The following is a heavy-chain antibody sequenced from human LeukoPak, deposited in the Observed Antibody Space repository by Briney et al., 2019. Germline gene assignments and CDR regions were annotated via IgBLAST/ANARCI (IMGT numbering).Heavy chain of an antibody. CDR1: GFTFSSYA. J-gene: IGHJ3*02. Sequence: PGGSLRLSCAASGFTFSSYAMTWVRQGPGKGLEWVSDISGGGGSTYYADSVKGRFTISRDNSKNTLYLQMHSLRAEDTAVYHCAIYGGSGTNAFDMWGQGKMVTVSS. V-gene: IGHV3-23*01. CDR3: AIYGGSGTNAFDM. D-gene: IGHD5-12*01. CDR2: ISGGGGST.